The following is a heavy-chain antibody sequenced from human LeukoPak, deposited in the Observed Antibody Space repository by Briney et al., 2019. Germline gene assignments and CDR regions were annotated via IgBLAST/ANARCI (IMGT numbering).Heavy chain of an antibody. Sequence: PGGSLRLSCAASGFTVSSNYMSWVRQAPGKGLEWVSVIYSGGSTYYADSVKGRFTISRDNSKNTLYLQMNSLRAEDTAVYYCTRAGEDYYDSSGFYNFWGQGTLVTVSS. D-gene: IGHD3-22*01. CDR1: GFTVSSNY. J-gene: IGHJ4*02. V-gene: IGHV3-66*01. CDR2: IYSGGST. CDR3: TRAGEDYYDSSGFYNF.